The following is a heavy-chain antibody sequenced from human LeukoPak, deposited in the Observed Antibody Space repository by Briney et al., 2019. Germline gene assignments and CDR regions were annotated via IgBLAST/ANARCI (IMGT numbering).Heavy chain of an antibody. Sequence: ASVKVSCNASGYTFTGYYMHWVRQAPGQGLEWMGSINPNSGGTNYAENFQGRVSMTRDMSITTAYMELNSLTSSDTAVYYCTRGRGTNTYPSGNSGRLDGYWGQGTLVTVSS. D-gene: IGHD1-7*01. V-gene: IGHV1-2*02. CDR3: TRGRGTNTYPSGNSGRLDGY. CDR2: INPNSGGT. J-gene: IGHJ4*02. CDR1: GYTFTGYY.